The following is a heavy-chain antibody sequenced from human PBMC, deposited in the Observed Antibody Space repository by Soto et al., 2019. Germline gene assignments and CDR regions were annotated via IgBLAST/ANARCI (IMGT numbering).Heavy chain of an antibody. Sequence: VASGKVSCKGFGYSFMKYGINWVLQAPGQGLEWVGWISPYSGYTHSAQKFHGRLTLTTDTAASTAYMELRILRSADTALYYCAREASVLIPAAQPSRFDSWGQGTLVTVSS. V-gene: IGHV1-18*01. CDR1: GYSFMKYG. J-gene: IGHJ4*02. D-gene: IGHD2-2*01. CDR2: ISPYSGYT. CDR3: AREASVLIPAAQPSRFDS.